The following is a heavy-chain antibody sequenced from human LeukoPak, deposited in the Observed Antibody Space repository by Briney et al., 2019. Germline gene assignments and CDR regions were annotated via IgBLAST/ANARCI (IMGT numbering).Heavy chain of an antibody. CDR2: INQDGSGT. V-gene: IGHV3-7*01. J-gene: IGHJ4*02. CDR1: GFTFSPYS. CDR3: ARSASIGTVDY. Sequence: GGSLRLSCAASGFTFSPYSMSWVRQAPGKALEWVANINQDGSGTYYVNSVEGRFTISRDNTKNSLYLQMNNLRAEDTARYYCARSASIGTVDYWGQGTLVTVSS. D-gene: IGHD6-13*01.